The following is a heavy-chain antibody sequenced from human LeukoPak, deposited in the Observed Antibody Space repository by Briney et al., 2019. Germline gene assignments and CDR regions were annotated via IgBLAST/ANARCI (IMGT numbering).Heavy chain of an antibody. J-gene: IGHJ4*02. CDR3: ASDFTY. V-gene: IGHV4-4*07. CDR1: GGSMRRDY. CDR2: IYTSGRT. Sequence: PSETLSLTCTVSGGSMRRDYWSWIRQPAGTGLEWVGRIYTSGRTNYNPSLKSRLTMSVDTSKSQFSLKVNSVTAADTAVYYCASDFTYWGQGTLVTVSS.